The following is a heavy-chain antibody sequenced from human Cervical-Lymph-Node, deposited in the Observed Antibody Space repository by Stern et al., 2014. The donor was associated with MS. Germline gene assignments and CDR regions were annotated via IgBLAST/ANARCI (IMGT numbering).Heavy chain of an antibody. V-gene: IGHV3-53*01. J-gene: IGHJ4*02. D-gene: IGHD1-1*01. CDR2: ITNVGST. CDR3: ARDTSSPERSDW. Sequence: EVQLLESGGGVIQPGGSLRLSCTASGFTVSRDYMTWVRQAPGKGLEWVSLITNVGSTFYTDSVKVRFTISRDDSKNTVYLHMTSLRAEDTAMYYCARDTSSPERSDWWGQGTLVTVSS. CDR1: GFTVSRDY.